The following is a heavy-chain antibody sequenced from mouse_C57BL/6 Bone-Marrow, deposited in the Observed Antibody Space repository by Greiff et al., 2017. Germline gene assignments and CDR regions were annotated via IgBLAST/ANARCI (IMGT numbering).Heavy chain of an antibody. Sequence: QVQLQQPGAELVMPGASVKLSCKASGYTFTSYWMHWVKQRPGQGLEWIGEIDPSDSYTNYNQKFKGKSTLTVDKSSSTAYMQLSSLTSEDSAVYYCAREGTYYCYAMDYWGQGTSVTVSS. D-gene: IGHD1-1*01. J-gene: IGHJ4*01. CDR2: IDPSDSYT. CDR1: GYTFTSYW. CDR3: AREGTYYCYAMDY. V-gene: IGHV1-69*01.